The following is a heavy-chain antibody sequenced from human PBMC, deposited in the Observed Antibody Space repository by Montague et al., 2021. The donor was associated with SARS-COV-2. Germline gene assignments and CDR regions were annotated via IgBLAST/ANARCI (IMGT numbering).Heavy chain of an antibody. D-gene: IGHD3-10*01. Sequence: SLRLSCAASGFTLSSYDMHWVRQAPGKGLEWVAVIWYDGSNQYYGDSVKGRFTIPRDNSKNTLYLQMNSLRAEDTAVYYCAREYSAPRWFGEYNRYGMDVWGQGTTVTVSS. CDR1: GFTLSSYD. J-gene: IGHJ6*02. CDR3: AREYSAPRWFGEYNRYGMDV. V-gene: IGHV3-33*08. CDR2: IWYDGSNQ.